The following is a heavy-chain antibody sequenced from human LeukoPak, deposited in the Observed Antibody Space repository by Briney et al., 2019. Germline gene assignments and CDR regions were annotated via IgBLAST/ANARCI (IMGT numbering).Heavy chain of an antibody. CDR3: ARERDDYGAQPLFWY. Sequence: ASVKVSCKASGYTFTSYYMDWVRQAPGQGLEWMGIINPSGGSTSYAQKFQGRVTMTRDTSTSTVYMELTSLRSEDTAVYYCARERDDYGAQPLFWYWGQGTLVTVSS. J-gene: IGHJ4*02. V-gene: IGHV1-46*01. D-gene: IGHD4-17*01. CDR2: INPSGGST. CDR1: GYTFTSYY.